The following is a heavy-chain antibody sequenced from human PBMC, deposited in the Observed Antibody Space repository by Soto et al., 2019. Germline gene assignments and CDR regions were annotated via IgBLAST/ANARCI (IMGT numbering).Heavy chain of an antibody. J-gene: IGHJ4*02. Sequence: GGSLRLSCAASGFIFITYGMHWVRQAPGKGLEWLAVVWYDGSKQYYADSVKGRFTISKDNSKNMVYLQMNRLRAEDTAVYYCARAVRGVAIDYWGQGTLVTVSS. D-gene: IGHD3-10*01. V-gene: IGHV3-33*01. CDR1: GFIFITYG. CDR3: ARAVRGVAIDY. CDR2: VWYDGSKQ.